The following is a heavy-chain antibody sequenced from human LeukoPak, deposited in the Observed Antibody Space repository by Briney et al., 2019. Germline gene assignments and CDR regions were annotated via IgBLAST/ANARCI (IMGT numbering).Heavy chain of an antibody. Sequence: GGSLRLSCAVSGFTFSTYWMSWVRQAPGKGLEWVANMKQDGSEEYYVDSVKGRFTISRDNAKNSLYLQMNSLRAEDTAVYYCAGSDTSWTAFDIWGQGTMVTVSS. CDR3: AGSDTSWTAFDI. J-gene: IGHJ3*02. V-gene: IGHV3-7*01. CDR2: MKQDGSEE. CDR1: GFTFSTYW. D-gene: IGHD2-21*01.